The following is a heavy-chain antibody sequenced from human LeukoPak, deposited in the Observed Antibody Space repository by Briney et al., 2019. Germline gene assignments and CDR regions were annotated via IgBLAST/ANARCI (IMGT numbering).Heavy chain of an antibody. V-gene: IGHV4-39*01. CDR3: ARAGGALNCSSTSCLSRNAFDI. J-gene: IGHJ3*02. Sequence: SETLSLTCTVSGGSISSSSYYWGWIRQPPGKGLEWIGTIYYSGNTYYNPSLKSRVTISVDTSKNQFSLKLSSVTAADTAVYYCARAGGALNCSSTSCLSRNAFDIWGQGTMVTVSS. CDR2: IYYSGNT. CDR1: GGSISSSSYY. D-gene: IGHD2-2*01.